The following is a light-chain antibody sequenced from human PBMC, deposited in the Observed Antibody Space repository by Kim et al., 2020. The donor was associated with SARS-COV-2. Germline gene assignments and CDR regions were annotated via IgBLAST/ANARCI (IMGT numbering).Light chain of an antibody. CDR2: AAS. Sequence: DIQMTQSQSSLSASVGDRVTITCRASQTISTYLNWYQKKPGKAPKLLIYAASTLQSGVPSRFSGSGSGTDFTLTISSLQPEDFATYYCQQCSSTPLSFGQGTKVDI. CDR1: QTISTY. CDR3: QQCSSTPLS. V-gene: IGKV1-39*01. J-gene: IGKJ1*01.